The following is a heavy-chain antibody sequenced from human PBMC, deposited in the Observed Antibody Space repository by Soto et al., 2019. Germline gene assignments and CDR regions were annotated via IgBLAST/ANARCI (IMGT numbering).Heavy chain of an antibody. CDR2: ISYDGSNK. CDR1: GFTFSSYG. Sequence: GGSLRLSCAASGFTFSSYGMHWVRQAPGKGLGWVAVISYDGSNKYYADSVKGRFTISRDNSKNTLYLQMNSVRAEDTAVYYCAGGDYGYYSYGMDVWGQGTTVTVSS. V-gene: IGHV3-30*03. J-gene: IGHJ6*02. D-gene: IGHD4-17*01. CDR3: AGGDYGYYSYGMDV.